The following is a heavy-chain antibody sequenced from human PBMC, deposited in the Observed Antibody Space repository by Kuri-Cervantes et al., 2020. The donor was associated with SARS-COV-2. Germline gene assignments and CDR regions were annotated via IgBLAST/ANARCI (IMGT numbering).Heavy chain of an antibody. D-gene: IGHD2-2*02. V-gene: IGHV3-21*01. Sequence: GGSLRLSCAVSGFTFSSYSMNWVRQAPGKRLEWVSSISSSSSYITYADSVKGRFTISRDNAKNSLYLQMNSLRAEDTAVYYCARDYCSSTSCDNDAFDIWGQGTMVTVSS. CDR1: GFTFSSYS. CDR3: ARDYCSSTSCDNDAFDI. CDR2: ISSSSSYI. J-gene: IGHJ3*02.